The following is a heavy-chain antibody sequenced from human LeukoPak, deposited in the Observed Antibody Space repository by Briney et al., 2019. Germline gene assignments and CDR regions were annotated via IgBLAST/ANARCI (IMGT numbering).Heavy chain of an antibody. Sequence: GGSLRLSCAASGFTFSDYCMSWIRRAPGKGLEWVSYISSSGNTTYNADSVKGRFSITRDNAKNSLYLQMNSLRAEDTAVYYCARDGGRAWFLDYWGQGTLVTVSS. D-gene: IGHD6-19*01. J-gene: IGHJ4*02. V-gene: IGHV3-11*04. CDR1: GFTFSDYC. CDR3: ARDGGRAWFLDY. CDR2: ISSSGNTT.